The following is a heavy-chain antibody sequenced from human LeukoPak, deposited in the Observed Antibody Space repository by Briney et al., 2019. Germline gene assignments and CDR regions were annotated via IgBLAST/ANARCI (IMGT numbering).Heavy chain of an antibody. CDR2: MNPNSGNT. Sequence: ASVKVSCKASGGTFSSYDNNWVRQATGQGLEWMGWMNPNSGNTGYAQKFQGRVTITRNTSISTAYMELSSLRSEDTAVYYCAREVGYCSSTSCPRGAFDIWGQGTMVTVSS. D-gene: IGHD2-2*01. V-gene: IGHV1-8*03. J-gene: IGHJ3*02. CDR3: AREVGYCSSTSCPRGAFDI. CDR1: GGTFSSYD.